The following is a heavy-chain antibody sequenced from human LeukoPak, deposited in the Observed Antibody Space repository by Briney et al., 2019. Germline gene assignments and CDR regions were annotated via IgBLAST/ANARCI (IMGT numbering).Heavy chain of an antibody. CDR3: ARGRLVDSSGWNLDY. J-gene: IGHJ4*02. D-gene: IGHD6-19*01. CDR1: GISFSTYT. CDR2: ISTRSTSI. V-gene: IGHV3-21*01. Sequence: PGGSLRLSCVASGISFSTYTMNWVRQAPGKGLEWVSSISTRSTSIYYADSVKGRFTISRDNAKSSLHLQMSSLRAEDTAVYYCARGRLVDSSGWNLDYWGQGTLVTVSS.